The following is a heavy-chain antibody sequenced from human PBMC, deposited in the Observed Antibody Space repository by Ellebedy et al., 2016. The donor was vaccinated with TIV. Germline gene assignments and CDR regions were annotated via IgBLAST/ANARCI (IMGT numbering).Heavy chain of an antibody. V-gene: IGHV1-8*02. CDR1: GGTFSSYD. CDR3: ARGPRGGATMTD. Sequence: ASVKVSXXASGGTFSSYDINWVRQATGQGLEWMGWMNPNSGNTGYAQKFQGRVTMTRNTSISTAYMELSSLRSEDTAVYYCARGPRGGATMTDWGQGTLVTVSS. D-gene: IGHD5-24*01. CDR2: MNPNSGNT. J-gene: IGHJ4*02.